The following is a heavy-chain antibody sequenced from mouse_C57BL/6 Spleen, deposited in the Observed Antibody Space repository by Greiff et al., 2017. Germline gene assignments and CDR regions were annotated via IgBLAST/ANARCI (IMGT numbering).Heavy chain of an antibody. CDR3: TTSGNWPWYFGG. CDR2: IDPENGDT. Sequence: EVQLLQSGAELVRPGASVKLSCTASGFNIKDDYMHWVKQRPEQGLEWIGWIDPENGDTEYASKFQGKATITADTSSNTAYLQLSSLTSEDTAVYYCTTSGNWPWYFGGWGTRTTVTVST. CDR1: GFNIKDDY. D-gene: IGHD2-1*01. J-gene: IGHJ1*03. V-gene: IGHV14-4*01.